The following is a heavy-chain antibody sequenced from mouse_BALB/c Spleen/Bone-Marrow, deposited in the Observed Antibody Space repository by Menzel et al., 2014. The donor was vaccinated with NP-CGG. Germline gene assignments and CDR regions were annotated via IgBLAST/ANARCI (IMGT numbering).Heavy chain of an antibody. CDR1: GFTFSSYS. Sequence: EVQLVESGVGLVQPGGSLKLSCAASGFTFSSYSMSWVRQTPEKRLEWVAYISNGGGSTYYPDTVKGRFTISRDNAKNTLYLQMSSLKSEDTAMYYCARQLGLRVDYWGQGSSVTVSS. CDR3: ARQLGLRVDY. CDR2: ISNGGGST. V-gene: IGHV5-12-2*01. J-gene: IGHJ4*01. D-gene: IGHD3-1*01.